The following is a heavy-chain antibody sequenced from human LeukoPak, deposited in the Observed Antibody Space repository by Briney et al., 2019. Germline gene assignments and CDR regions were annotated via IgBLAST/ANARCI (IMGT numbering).Heavy chain of an antibody. CDR2: ISSNGVST. J-gene: IGHJ3*02. V-gene: IGHV3-64*01. CDR1: GFTFSSHA. CDR3: AREDRPDAFDI. Sequence: GGSLRLSCGASGFTFSSHAMHWVRQAPGKGLEYVSGISSNGVSTYYANSVRGRFTISRDNSKNTLYLQMGSLRAEDMAVYYCAREDRPDAFDIWGQGTMVTVSS.